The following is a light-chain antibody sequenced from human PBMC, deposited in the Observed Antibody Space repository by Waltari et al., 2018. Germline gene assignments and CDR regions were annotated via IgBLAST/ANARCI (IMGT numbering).Light chain of an antibody. CDR2: AAS. Sequence: TNTCRASQSISSYLNWYQQKPGKAPKLLIYAASSLQSGVPSRFSGSGSGTDFTLTISSLQPEDFATYYCQQSYSTPLYTFGQGTKLEIK. CDR1: QSISSY. J-gene: IGKJ2*01. CDR3: QQSYSTPLYT. V-gene: IGKV1-39*01.